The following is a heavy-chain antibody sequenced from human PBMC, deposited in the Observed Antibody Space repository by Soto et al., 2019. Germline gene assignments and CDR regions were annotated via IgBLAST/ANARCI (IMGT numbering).Heavy chain of an antibody. J-gene: IGHJ3*02. D-gene: IGHD3-10*01. CDR1: GGSISSTSYY. CDR2: IYYNGGT. Sequence: SETLSLTCTVSGGSISSTSYYWGWIRQPPGKGLEWIGTIYYNGGTYYNPSLKSRVTISVDTSKNQFSLKLSSVTAADTAVYYCAHYFNGRAFDIWGQGTMVTVSS. CDR3: AHYFNGRAFDI. V-gene: IGHV4-39*07.